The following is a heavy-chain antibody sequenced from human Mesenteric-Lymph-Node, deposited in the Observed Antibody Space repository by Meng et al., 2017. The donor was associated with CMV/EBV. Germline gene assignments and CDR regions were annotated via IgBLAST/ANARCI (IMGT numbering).Heavy chain of an antibody. CDR2: ISSSGSTI. Sequence: GESLKISCTASEFTFSIYSMNWVRQAPGKGLEWVSYISSSGSTIYYADSVKGRFTISRDNAKNSLYLQMNSLRAEDTAVYYCARSSSWGYYYYGMDVWGQGTTVTVSS. CDR3: ARSSSWGYYYYGMDV. V-gene: IGHV3-48*04. J-gene: IGHJ6*02. D-gene: IGHD6-13*01. CDR1: EFTFSIYS.